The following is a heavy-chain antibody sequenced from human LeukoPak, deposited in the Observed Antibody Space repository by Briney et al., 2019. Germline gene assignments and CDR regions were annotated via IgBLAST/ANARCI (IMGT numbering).Heavy chain of an antibody. J-gene: IGHJ5*02. CDR2: IYHSGST. CDR1: GGSISSSNW. V-gene: IGHV4-4*02. Sequence: KPSGTLSLTCAVSGGSISSSNWWSWVRQPPGKGLEWIGEIYHSGSTDYNPSLKGRVTISVDKSKNQFSLKLSSVTAADTAVYYCARRSTGSGWYVWFDPWGQGTLVTVSS. CDR3: ARRSTGSGWYVWFDP. D-gene: IGHD6-19*01.